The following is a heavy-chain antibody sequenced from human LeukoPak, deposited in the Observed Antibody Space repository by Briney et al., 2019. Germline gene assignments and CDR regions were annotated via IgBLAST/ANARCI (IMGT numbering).Heavy chain of an antibody. D-gene: IGHD3-16*02. CDR3: ARLGIWGSYRYPFDY. V-gene: IGHV5-51*01. CDR2: IYPGDSDT. Sequence: GESLKISCKGGGYSFTNYWIVWVRQMPGKGLEWMGIIYPGDSDTRYSPSFQGQVTISADKSISTAYLQWSSLKASDTAMYYCARLGIWGSYRYPFDYWGQGTLVTVSS. CDR1: GYSFTNYW. J-gene: IGHJ4*02.